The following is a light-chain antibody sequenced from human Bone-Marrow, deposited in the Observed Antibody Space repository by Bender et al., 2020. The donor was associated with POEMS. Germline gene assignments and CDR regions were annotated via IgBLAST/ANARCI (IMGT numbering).Light chain of an antibody. J-gene: IGLJ3*02. V-gene: IGLV1-44*01. CDR1: SSNIGAHA. CDR3: AVADDSLNGRV. Sequence: SVLTQPPSMSGAPGQRVTISCSGGSSNIGAHAVNWYQHLPGTAPKLLIYSSHRRPSEVPDRFSGSRSGTSASLAMSGLQSEDEADYYGAVADDSLNGRVFGGGTKLTVL. CDR2: SSH.